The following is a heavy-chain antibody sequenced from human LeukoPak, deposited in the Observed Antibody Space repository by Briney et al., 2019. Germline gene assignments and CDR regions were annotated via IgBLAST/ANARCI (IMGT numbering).Heavy chain of an antibody. J-gene: IGHJ4*02. CDR1: GFTFSSYA. D-gene: IGHD2-2*01. CDR2: ISGSGGAT. V-gene: IGHV3-23*01. Sequence: PGGSLRLSCAASGFTFSSYAMSWVRQAPEKGLEWVSAISGSGGATYYADSVKGRFTISRDNSKNTLHLQMNSLRVEDTAVYYCAKSGYCSSTSCPSDYWGQGTLVTVSS. CDR3: AKSGYCSSTSCPSDY.